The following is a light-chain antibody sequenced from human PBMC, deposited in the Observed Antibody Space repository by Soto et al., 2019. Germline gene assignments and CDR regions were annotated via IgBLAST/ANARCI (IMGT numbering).Light chain of an antibody. CDR2: EVS. CDR1: SSDVCGYNY. CDR3: SSYTSSSTRV. J-gene: IGLJ3*02. Sequence: QSALTQPASVSGSPGQSITISCTGTSSDVCGYNYVSWYQQHPGKAHKLMIYEVSNRPSGVSNRFSGSKSGNTASLTISGLQAEDEADYYCSSYTSSSTRVFGGGTKVTVL. V-gene: IGLV2-14*01.